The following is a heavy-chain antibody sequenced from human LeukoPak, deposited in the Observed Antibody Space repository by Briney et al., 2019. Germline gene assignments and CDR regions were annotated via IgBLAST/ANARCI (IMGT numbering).Heavy chain of an antibody. V-gene: IGHV3-48*03. D-gene: IGHD5-24*01. CDR3: ARRSGRRYEY. CDR1: GFTFRSYE. J-gene: IGHJ4*02. CDR2: ISGGGEST. Sequence: GGSLRLSCAASGFTFRSYEMNWVRHAPGRGLEWVSHISGGGESTVYPDAVKGRFTISRDNAKNSLDLQMNSLRVEDTGVYYCARRSGRRYEYWGQGVLVTVSP.